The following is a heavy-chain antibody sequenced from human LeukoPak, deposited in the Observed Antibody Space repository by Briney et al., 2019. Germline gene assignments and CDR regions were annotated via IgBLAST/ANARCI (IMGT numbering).Heavy chain of an antibody. V-gene: IGHV4-30-4*08. J-gene: IGHJ4*02. Sequence: SQTLSLTCTVSGGSISSGDYYRSWIRQPPGKGLEWIVYIYYSGSTYYNPSLKSRVTISVDTSKNQFSLKLSSVTAADTAVYYCARDTTDDSSGYSIFDYWGQGTLVTVSS. CDR1: GGSISSGDYY. D-gene: IGHD3-22*01. CDR2: IYYSGST. CDR3: ARDTTDDSSGYSIFDY.